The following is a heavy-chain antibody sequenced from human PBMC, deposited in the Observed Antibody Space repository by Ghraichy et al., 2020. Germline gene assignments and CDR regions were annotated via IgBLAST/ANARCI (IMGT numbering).Heavy chain of an antibody. Sequence: SETLSLTCAVYGGSFSGYYWSWIRQPPGKGLEWIGEINHSGSTNYNPSLKSRVTISVDTSKNQFSLKLSSVTAADTAVYYCAREALLYCSGGSCYSENDAFDIWGQGTMVTVSS. CDR3: AREALLYCSGGSCYSENDAFDI. D-gene: IGHD2-15*01. V-gene: IGHV4-34*01. CDR1: GGSFSGYY. J-gene: IGHJ3*02. CDR2: INHSGST.